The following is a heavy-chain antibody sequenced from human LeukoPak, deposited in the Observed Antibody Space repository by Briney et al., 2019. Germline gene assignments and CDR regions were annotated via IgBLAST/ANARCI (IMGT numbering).Heavy chain of an antibody. CDR2: TNHSGST. J-gene: IGHJ4*02. CDR3: ARERCSSTSCYMYFDY. Sequence: SETLSLTCAVYGGSFSGYYWSWIRQPPGKGLEWIGETNHSGSTNYNPSLKSRVTISVDTSKNQFSLKLSSVTAADTAVYYCARERCSSTSCYMYFDYWGQGTLVTVSS. D-gene: IGHD2-2*02. CDR1: GGSFSGYY. V-gene: IGHV4-34*01.